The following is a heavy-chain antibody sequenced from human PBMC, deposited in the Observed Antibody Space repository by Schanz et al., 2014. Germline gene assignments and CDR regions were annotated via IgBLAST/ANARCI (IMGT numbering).Heavy chain of an antibody. CDR2: IWSDGTNE. CDR3: VRDSFFAFDY. D-gene: IGHD3-3*01. Sequence: VQLVESGGGVVQPGRSLRLSCAASGFTFSSYAMSWVRQAPGKGLEWVAVIWSDGTNEYYADSVKGRFTISGDSSKYTVYLQMNSLRAEDTAVYYCVRDSFFAFDYWGQGTLVTVSS. V-gene: IGHV3-33*08. J-gene: IGHJ4*02. CDR1: GFTFSSYA.